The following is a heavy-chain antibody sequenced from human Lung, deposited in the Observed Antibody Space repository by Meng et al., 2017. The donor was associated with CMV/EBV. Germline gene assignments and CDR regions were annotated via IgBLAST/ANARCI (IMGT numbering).Heavy chain of an antibody. Sequence: ESXKISXAASGFSFSSYAMTWVRQAPGTGLEWVSSISGVDGSTYYTDSGKGRFTISRDNSKNTLYLQINSLRAEDTAVYYCAKNYYDFWSGYFPPTNAMEAWGQGNXVNGAS. J-gene: IGHJ6*01. CDR3: AKNYYDFWSGYFPPTNAMEA. V-gene: IGHV3-23*01. CDR2: ISGVDGST. D-gene: IGHD3-3*01. CDR1: GFSFSSYA.